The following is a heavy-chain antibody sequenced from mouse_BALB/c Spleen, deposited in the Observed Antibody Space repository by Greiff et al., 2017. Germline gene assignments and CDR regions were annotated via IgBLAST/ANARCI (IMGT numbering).Heavy chain of an antibody. CDR1: GFTFTSYA. CDR2: ISSGGST. D-gene: IGHD2-10*02. J-gene: IGHJ2*01. V-gene: IGHV5-6-5*01. CDR3: AREAYGKYVDY. Sequence: EVMLVESGGGLVKPGGSLKLSCAASGFTFTSYAMSWVRQTPEKRLEWVASISSGGSTYYPDSVKGRFTISRDNARNILYLQMSSLRSEDTAMYYCAREAYGKYVDYWGQGTTLTVAS.